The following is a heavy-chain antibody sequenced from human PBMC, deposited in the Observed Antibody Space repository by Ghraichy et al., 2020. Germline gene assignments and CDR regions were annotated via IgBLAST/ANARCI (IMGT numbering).Heavy chain of an antibody. CDR3: ARGFRFGVVITNWFDP. CDR2: IIPIFGTA. CDR1: GGTFSSYA. V-gene: IGHV1-69*13. D-gene: IGHD3-3*01. J-gene: IGHJ5*02. Sequence: SVKVSCKASGGTFSSYAISWVRQAPGQGLEWMGGIIPIFGTANYAQKFQGRVTITADESTSTAYMELSSLRSEDTAVYYCARGFRFGVVITNWFDPWGQGTLVTVSS.